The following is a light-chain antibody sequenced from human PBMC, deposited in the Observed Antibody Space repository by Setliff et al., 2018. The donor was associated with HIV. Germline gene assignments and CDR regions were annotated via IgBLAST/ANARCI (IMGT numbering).Light chain of an antibody. V-gene: IGLV2-14*03. Sequence: QSALAQPASVSGSPGQSITISCTGTSSDVGGYNYVSWYQQHPGKAPKLMIYDVSNRPSGVSNRFSGSKSGNTASLTISGLQAEDEADYYCSSYTSSSTVFGGGTKV. CDR3: SSYTSSSTV. CDR1: SSDVGGYNY. J-gene: IGLJ3*02. CDR2: DVS.